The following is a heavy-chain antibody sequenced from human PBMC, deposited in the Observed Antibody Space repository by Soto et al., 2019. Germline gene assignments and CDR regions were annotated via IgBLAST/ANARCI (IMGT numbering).Heavy chain of an antibody. CDR2: MNPNSGNT. CDR1: GYTFTSYD. J-gene: IGHJ6*03. Sequence: ASVKVSCKASGYTFTSYDINWVRQATGQGLEWMGWMNPNSGNTGYAQKFQGRVTMTRNTSISTAYMELSSLRSEDTAVYYCARAGVRGNAILDYYYYYYLDVWGKVTTVTVSS. D-gene: IGHD2-8*01. CDR3: ARAGVRGNAILDYYYYYYLDV. V-gene: IGHV1-8*01.